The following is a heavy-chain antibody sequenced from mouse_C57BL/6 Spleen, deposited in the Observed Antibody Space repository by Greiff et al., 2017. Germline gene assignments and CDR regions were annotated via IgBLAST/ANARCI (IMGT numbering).Heavy chain of an antibody. CDR3: ASGDDYDPFDY. J-gene: IGHJ2*01. V-gene: IGHV1-64*01. CDR1: GYTFTSYW. Sequence: QVQLKQPGAELVKPGASVKLSCKASGYTFTSYWMHWVKQRPGQGLEWIGMIHPNSGSTNYNEKFKSKATLTVDKSSSTAYMQLSSLTSEDAAVYYCASGDDYDPFDYWGQGTTLTVSS. CDR2: IHPNSGST. D-gene: IGHD2-4*01.